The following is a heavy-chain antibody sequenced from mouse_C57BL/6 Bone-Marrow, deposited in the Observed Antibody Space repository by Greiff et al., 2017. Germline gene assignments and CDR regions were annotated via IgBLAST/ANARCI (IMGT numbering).Heavy chain of an antibody. D-gene: IGHD1-1*01. Sequence: EVHLVESGGGLVKPGGSLKLSCAASGFTFSDYGMHWVRQAPEKGLEWVAYISSGSSTIYYADTVQGRFTISRDNAKNTLFLQMTSLRSEDTAMYYCARLLRSWAMDYWGQGTSVTVSS. CDR1: GFTFSDYG. J-gene: IGHJ4*01. CDR3: ARLLRSWAMDY. CDR2: ISSGSSTI. V-gene: IGHV5-17*01.